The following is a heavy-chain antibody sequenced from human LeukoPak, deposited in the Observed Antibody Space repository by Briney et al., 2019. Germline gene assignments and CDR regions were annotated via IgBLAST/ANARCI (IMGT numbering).Heavy chain of an antibody. D-gene: IGHD1-26*01. Sequence: SLRLSCAASGFTFSSYGMHWVRQAPGKGLEWVAVISYDGSNKYYTDSVKGRFTISRDNSKNTLYLQMNSLRAEDTAVYYCAKGKWELLISYYFDYWGQGTLVTVSS. CDR1: GFTFSSYG. J-gene: IGHJ4*02. CDR2: ISYDGSNK. CDR3: AKGKWELLISYYFDY. V-gene: IGHV3-30*18.